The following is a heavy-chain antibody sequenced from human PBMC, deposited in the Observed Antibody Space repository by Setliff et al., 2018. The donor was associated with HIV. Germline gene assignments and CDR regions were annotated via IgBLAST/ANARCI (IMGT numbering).Heavy chain of an antibody. CDR1: GFTFSGSA. J-gene: IGHJ6*03. Sequence: GGSLRLSCAASGFTFSGSALNWVRQASGKGLEWVGRIRSKANSYATEYAASVKGRFTVSRDDSKNTAHLQMDSLKSEDTAVYYCTREAVAGDYYYYMTVWGKGTTVTGSS. CDR2: IRSKANSYAT. D-gene: IGHD6-19*01. CDR3: TREAVAGDYYYYMTV. V-gene: IGHV3-73*01.